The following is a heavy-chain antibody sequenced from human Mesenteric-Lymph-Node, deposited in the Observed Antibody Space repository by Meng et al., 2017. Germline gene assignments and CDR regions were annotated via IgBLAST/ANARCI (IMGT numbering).Heavy chain of an antibody. J-gene: IGHJ4*02. CDR2: IYYSGST. CDR3: AKDKHGYSSGWYYFDY. V-gene: IGHV4-59*01. CDR1: SGYISSYY. Sequence: SETLSLTCTVSSGYISSYYWSWIRQPPGKGLEWIGYIYYSGSTNYNPSLKSRVTISVDTSKNQFSLKLSSVTAADTAVYYCAKDKHGYSSGWYYFDYWGQGTLVTVSS. D-gene: IGHD6-19*01.